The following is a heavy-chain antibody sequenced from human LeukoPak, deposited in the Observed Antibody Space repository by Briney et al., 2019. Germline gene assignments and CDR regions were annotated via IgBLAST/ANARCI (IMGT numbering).Heavy chain of an antibody. V-gene: IGHV3-23*01. J-gene: IGHJ3*01. CDR3: ARNLGPFDV. CDR2: IADAGT. CDR1: GFTFNDFA. D-gene: IGHD3-16*01. Sequence: GGSLRLSCAASGFTFNDFAMTWVRQAPGKGLEWVSTIADAGTYYADSVNGRFIISRDNSKNMLYLQLNSLRADDTAMYYCARNLGPFDVRGHGTMVTVSS.